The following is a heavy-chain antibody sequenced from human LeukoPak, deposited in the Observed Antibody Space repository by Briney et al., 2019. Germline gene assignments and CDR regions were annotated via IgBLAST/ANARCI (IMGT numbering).Heavy chain of an antibody. D-gene: IGHD7-27*01. CDR2: MSPDSGNT. CDR1: GYTFTSYD. Sequence: ASVKVSCKASGYTFTSYDINWVRQATGQGLEWMGWMSPDSGNTGYAQKFQGRVTMTRSTSMSTAYMELSSLKSEDTAVYYCTRGPPNWGYDYWGQGTLVTVSS. V-gene: IGHV1-8*01. CDR3: TRGPPNWGYDY. J-gene: IGHJ4*02.